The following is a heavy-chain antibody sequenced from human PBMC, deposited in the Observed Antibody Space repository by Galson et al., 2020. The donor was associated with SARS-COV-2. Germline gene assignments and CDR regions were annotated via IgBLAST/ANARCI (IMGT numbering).Heavy chain of an antibody. CDR2: IKQDGSEK. CDR1: GFTFSSYW. D-gene: IGHD2-2*01. Sequence: TGGSLRLSCAASGFTFSSYWMSWVRQASGKGLEWVANIKQDGSEKYYVDSVKGRFTISRDNAKNSLYLQMNSLRAEDTAVYYCARNEIVVVPKFDYWGQGTLVTVSS. V-gene: IGHV3-7*01. J-gene: IGHJ4*02. CDR3: ARNEIVVVPKFDY.